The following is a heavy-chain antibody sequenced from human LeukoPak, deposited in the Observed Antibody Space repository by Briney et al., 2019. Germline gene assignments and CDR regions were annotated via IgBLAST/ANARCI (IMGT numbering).Heavy chain of an antibody. Sequence: GSSVKVSCKVSGYTLTELSMHWVRQAPGKGLEWMGGFDHEDGETIYAQKFQGRVTMTEDTSTDTAYMELSSLRSEDTAVYYCATRYGGYDSGFDYWGQGTLVTVSS. D-gene: IGHD5-12*01. CDR2: FDHEDGET. CDR3: ATRYGGYDSGFDY. V-gene: IGHV1-24*01. J-gene: IGHJ4*02. CDR1: GYTLTELS.